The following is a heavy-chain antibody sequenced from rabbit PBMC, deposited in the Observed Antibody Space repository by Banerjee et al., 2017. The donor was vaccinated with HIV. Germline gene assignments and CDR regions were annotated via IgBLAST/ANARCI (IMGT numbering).Heavy chain of an antibody. CDR2: INTSSGNT. CDR1: GFSFNNKYV. V-gene: IGHV1S45*01. Sequence: QEKLGESGGGLVQPEGSLTLTCTASGFSFNNKYVMCWVRQAPGKGLEWIACINTSSGNTVYATWAKGRFTISRTSSTTVALQMTSLTAADTATYFCARASATSGYLYAFNLWGPGTLVTVS. CDR3: ARASATSGYLYAFNL. J-gene: IGHJ4*01. D-gene: IGHD1-1*01.